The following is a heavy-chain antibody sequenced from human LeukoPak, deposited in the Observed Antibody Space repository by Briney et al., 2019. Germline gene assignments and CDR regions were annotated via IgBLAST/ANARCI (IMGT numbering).Heavy chain of an antibody. CDR1: GGSFSGYY. D-gene: IGHD2-15*01. J-gene: IGHJ4*02. CDR3: ARLMVGYCSGGSCFLPFDY. Sequence: PSETLSLTCAVYGGSFSGYYWSWIRQPPGKGLEWIGEINHSGSTNYNPSLKSRVTISVDTSKNQFSLKLSSVTAADTAVYYCARLMVGYCSGGSCFLPFDYWGQGTLVTVSS. V-gene: IGHV4-34*01. CDR2: INHSGST.